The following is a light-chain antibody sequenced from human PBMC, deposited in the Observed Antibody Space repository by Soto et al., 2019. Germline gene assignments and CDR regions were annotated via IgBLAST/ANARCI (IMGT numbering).Light chain of an antibody. CDR2: EVR. Sequence: QSALTQPASVSGSLGQLITISCTGSNRDIGAYNLVSWYQQYPDTAPKLIIYEVRNRPSGVSYRFTGSRSGNTASLTISALQADDESTFYCSSYTTTSTLLFGGGTKVTVL. V-gene: IGLV2-14*01. CDR3: SSYTTTSTLL. J-gene: IGLJ3*02. CDR1: NRDIGAYNL.